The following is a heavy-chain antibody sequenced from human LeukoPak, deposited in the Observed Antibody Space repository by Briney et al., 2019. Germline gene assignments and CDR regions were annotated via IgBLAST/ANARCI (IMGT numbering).Heavy chain of an antibody. D-gene: IGHD2-2*01. Sequence: ASVKVSCKASGYTFTGYYMHWVRQAPGQGLEWMGWINPNSGGTNYAQKFQGRVTMTRDTSISTAYMELSRLRSDDTAVYYCARECCSSTSCYAGYYYYGMDVWGQGTTVTVSS. J-gene: IGHJ6*02. CDR2: INPNSGGT. CDR1: GYTFTGYY. V-gene: IGHV1-2*02. CDR3: ARECCSSTSCYAGYYYYGMDV.